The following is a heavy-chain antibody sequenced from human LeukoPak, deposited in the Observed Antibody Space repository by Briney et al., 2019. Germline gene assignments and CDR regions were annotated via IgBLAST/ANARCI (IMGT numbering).Heavy chain of an antibody. Sequence: GSLRLSCAASGFTFSSYSMNWVRQAPGKGLEWVSYISSSSSTIYYADSVKGRFTISRDNAKNSLYLQMNSLRAEDTAVYYCARGRRFLEWLPDYWGQGTLVTVSS. D-gene: IGHD3-3*01. V-gene: IGHV3-48*04. CDR2: ISSSSSTI. J-gene: IGHJ4*02. CDR1: GFTFSSYS. CDR3: ARGRRFLEWLPDY.